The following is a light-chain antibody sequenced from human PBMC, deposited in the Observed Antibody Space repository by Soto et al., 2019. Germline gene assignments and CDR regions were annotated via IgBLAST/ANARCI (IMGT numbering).Light chain of an antibody. CDR3: QQYNSYLLT. CDR1: QSISSW. V-gene: IGKV1-5*03. Sequence: DVQMTQSPSTLSASVGDRVTITCRASQSISSWLAWYQQKPGKAPKLLIYKASSLESGVPSRFSGSGSGTEFTLTISSLQPDDFATYYCQQYNSYLLTFGGGTKVDIK. J-gene: IGKJ4*01. CDR2: KAS.